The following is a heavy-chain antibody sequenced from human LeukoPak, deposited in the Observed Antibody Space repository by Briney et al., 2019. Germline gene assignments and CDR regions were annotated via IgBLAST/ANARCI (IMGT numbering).Heavy chain of an antibody. Sequence: SETLSLTCTVSGGSISSYYWSWIRQPPGKGLEWIGYIHFSGSTSYNPSLKSRVTISVDTSKNQFSLRLRSVTAADTAVYYCARISSSNWYNERGAFDVWGQGTMVTVSS. V-gene: IGHV4-59*01. CDR2: IHFSGST. CDR1: GGSISSYY. J-gene: IGHJ3*01. CDR3: ARISSSNWYNERGAFDV. D-gene: IGHD6-13*01.